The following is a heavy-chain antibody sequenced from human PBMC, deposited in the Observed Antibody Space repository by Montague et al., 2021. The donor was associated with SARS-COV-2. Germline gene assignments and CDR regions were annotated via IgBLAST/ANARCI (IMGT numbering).Heavy chain of an antibody. CDR2: VSYRGST. D-gene: IGHD3-10*01. CDR3: ARDVRYYYDQ. J-gene: IGHJ4*02. V-gene: IGHV4-59*02. CDR1: GGSVSSYH. Sequence: SETLSLTCSVYGGSVSSYHWVWIRQPPGKGLEWIGYVSYRGSTNYNPSLKSRVTISLDTSKNRFSLRVTSVTAADTAVYYCARDVRYYYDQWGQGIMVTVSS.